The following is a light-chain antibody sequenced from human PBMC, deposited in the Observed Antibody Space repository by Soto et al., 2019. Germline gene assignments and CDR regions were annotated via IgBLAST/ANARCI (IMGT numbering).Light chain of an antibody. J-gene: IGLJ1*01. CDR3: CSYAGSYKGYL. CDR2: DVN. Sequence: QSALTQPRSVSGAPGQSVTISCTGTSSDVGGYNYVSWYQQHPLKAPKLMIYDVNKRPSGVPDRFSGEKSGNTASLTISGLQAEDEADYYCCSYAGSYKGYLFGTGTKVTVL. CDR1: SSDVGGYNY. V-gene: IGLV2-11*01.